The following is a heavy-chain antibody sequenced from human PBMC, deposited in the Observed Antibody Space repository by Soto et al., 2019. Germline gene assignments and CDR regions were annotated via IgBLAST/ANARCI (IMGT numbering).Heavy chain of an antibody. Sequence: ASVKVSCKASGGTFSSYAISWVRQAPGQGLEWMGGIIPIFGTANYAQKFQGRVTITADESTSTAYMELSSLRSEDTAVYYCARVRYYDSSGYDPGGYYYYGMDVWGQGTTVTVSS. CDR2: IIPIFGTA. V-gene: IGHV1-69*13. CDR3: ARVRYYDSSGYDPGGYYYYGMDV. J-gene: IGHJ6*02. D-gene: IGHD3-22*01. CDR1: GGTFSSYA.